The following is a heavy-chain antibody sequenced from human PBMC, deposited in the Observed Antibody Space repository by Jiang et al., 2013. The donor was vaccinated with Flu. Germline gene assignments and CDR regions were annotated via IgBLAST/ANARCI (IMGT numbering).Heavy chain of an antibody. CDR3: TTDSPLVRGVRNAFDI. Sequence: DGGTTDYAAPVKGRFTISRDDSKNTLYLQMNGLKTEDTAVYYCTTDSPLVRGVRNAFDIWGQGTMVTVSS. J-gene: IGHJ3*02. D-gene: IGHD3-10*01. CDR2: DGGTT. V-gene: IGHV3-15*01.